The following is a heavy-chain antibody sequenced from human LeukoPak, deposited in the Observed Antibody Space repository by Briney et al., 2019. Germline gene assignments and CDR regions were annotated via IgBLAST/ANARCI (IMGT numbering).Heavy chain of an antibody. Sequence: ASVKVSCKASGYTFTSYDINWVRQATGQGLEWMGWMKPNSGNTGYAQKFQGRVTMTRNTSISTAYMELSSLRSEDTAVYYCARAMVGGSGYDFDYWGQGTLVTVSS. V-gene: IGHV1-8*01. CDR3: ARAMVGGSGYDFDY. CDR2: MKPNSGNT. J-gene: IGHJ4*02. D-gene: IGHD5-12*01. CDR1: GYTFTSYD.